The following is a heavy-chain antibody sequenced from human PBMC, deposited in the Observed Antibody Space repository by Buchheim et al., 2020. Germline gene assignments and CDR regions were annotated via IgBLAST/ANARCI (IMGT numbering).Heavy chain of an antibody. V-gene: IGHV3-23*01. CDR3: AKTASMTTVTSTYFYYGMDV. D-gene: IGHD4-17*01. CDR2: ISGSGSST. CDR1: GFTFSNYA. J-gene: IGHJ6*02. Sequence: EVQLLESGGGLVQPGGSLRLSCAASGFTFSNYAMSWVRQAPGKGLEWVSVISGSGSSTYYADSVKGRFTISRDDPKNTLYLQMNSLRAEDTAVYFCAKTASMTTVTSTYFYYGMDVWGQGTT.